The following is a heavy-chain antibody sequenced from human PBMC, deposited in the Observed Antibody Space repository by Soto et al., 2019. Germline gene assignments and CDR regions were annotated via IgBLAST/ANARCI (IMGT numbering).Heavy chain of an antibody. Sequence: WGSLRLSCAASGFTFIDHYIDWFRQAPGKGLEWVVRTRNKANSYTTEYAASVKGRFTISRDDSKNSLYLQMNSLKTEDTAVYYCAVYRASSAYWGQGTLVTVSS. CDR2: TRNKANSYTT. CDR3: AVYRASSAY. V-gene: IGHV3-72*01. CDR1: GFTFIDHY. J-gene: IGHJ4*02. D-gene: IGHD6-19*01.